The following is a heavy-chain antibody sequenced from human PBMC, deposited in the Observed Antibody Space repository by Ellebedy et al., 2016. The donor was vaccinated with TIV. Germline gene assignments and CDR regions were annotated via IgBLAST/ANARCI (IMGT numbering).Heavy chain of an antibody. CDR1: GYTFTGYY. CDR2: INPNSGGT. V-gene: IGHV1-2*02. J-gene: IGHJ3*02. Sequence: ASVKVSCKASGYTFTGYYMHWVRQAPGQGLEWMGWINPNSGGTNYAQKFQGRVTMTRDTSTSTAYMELRSLRSDDTAVYYCARDRVAQWLADDAFDIWGQGTMVTVSS. CDR3: ARDRVAQWLADDAFDI. D-gene: IGHD6-19*01.